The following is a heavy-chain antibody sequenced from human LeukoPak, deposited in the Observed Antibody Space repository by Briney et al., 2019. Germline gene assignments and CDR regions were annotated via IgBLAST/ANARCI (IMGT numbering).Heavy chain of an antibody. V-gene: IGHV1-69*01. CDR2: IIPIFGTA. D-gene: IGHD1-26*01. Sequence: GSSVKVSCKASAGTFSSYAISWVRQAPGQGLEWMGGIIPIFGTANYAQKFQGRVTITADGSTSTAYMELSSLRSEDTAVYYCARDYGIVGAKFDYWGQGTLVTVSS. J-gene: IGHJ4*02. CDR1: AGTFSSYA. CDR3: ARDYGIVGAKFDY.